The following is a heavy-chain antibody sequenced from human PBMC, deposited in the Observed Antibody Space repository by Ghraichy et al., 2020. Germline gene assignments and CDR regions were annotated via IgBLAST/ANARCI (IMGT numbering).Heavy chain of an antibody. CDR1: GGSFSGYF. V-gene: IGHV4-34*01. CDR2: MNHGGGT. Sequence: SQTLSLTCGVYGGSFSGYFWTWIRQPPGKGLEWIGEMNHGGGTAYTPSLMRRVTISVDTSKNQLSLKMSSVTAADTAIYYCARGNWAEFNTRVALDIWGQGTMVTVSS. CDR3: ARGNWAEFNTRVALDI. J-gene: IGHJ3*02. D-gene: IGHD1-1*01.